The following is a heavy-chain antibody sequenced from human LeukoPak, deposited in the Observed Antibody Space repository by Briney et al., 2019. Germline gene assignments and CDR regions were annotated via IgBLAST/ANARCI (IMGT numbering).Heavy chain of an antibody. Sequence: PSETLSLTCTVSGGSISSSSYYWGWICQPPGKGLEWIGSIYYSGSAYYNPSLKSRVTISVDTSKNQFSLKLSSVTAADTAVYYCARQWLVYFDHWGQGTLVTVSS. CDR1: GGSISSSSYY. J-gene: IGHJ4*02. CDR3: ARQWLVYFDH. V-gene: IGHV4-39*01. CDR2: IYYSGSA. D-gene: IGHD6-19*01.